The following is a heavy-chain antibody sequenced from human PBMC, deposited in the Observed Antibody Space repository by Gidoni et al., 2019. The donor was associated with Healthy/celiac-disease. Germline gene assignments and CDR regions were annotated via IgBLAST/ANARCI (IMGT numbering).Heavy chain of an antibody. V-gene: IGHV1-2*04. CDR2: INPNSGGT. CDR1: GYTFPGYY. CDR3: ARELVYYYDSSGYYPPGWFDP. J-gene: IGHJ5*02. Sequence: QVQLVQSGAEVKKPGASVKVSCTASGYTFPGYYMHWGRQAPGQGLEWMGWINPNSGGTNYAQKFQGWVTMTRDTSISTAYMELSRLRSDDTAVYYCARELVYYYDSSGYYPPGWFDPWGQGTLVTVSS. D-gene: IGHD3-22*01.